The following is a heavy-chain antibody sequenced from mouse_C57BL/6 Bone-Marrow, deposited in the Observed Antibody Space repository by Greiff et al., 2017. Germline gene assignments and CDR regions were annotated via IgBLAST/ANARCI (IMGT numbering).Heavy chain of an antibody. CDR3: ARENWDMDAY. CDR1: GFSLTSYG. V-gene: IGHV2-2*01. D-gene: IGHD4-1*01. Sequence: QVQLQQSGPGLVQPSQSLSITCTASGFSLTSYGVHWVRQSPGKGLEWMGVIWSGGSTDYNAAFISSLSISKDNSKSKVFFKMNSLQADDTAIYYWARENWDMDAYWGQGTLVTVSA. CDR2: IWSGGST. J-gene: IGHJ3*01.